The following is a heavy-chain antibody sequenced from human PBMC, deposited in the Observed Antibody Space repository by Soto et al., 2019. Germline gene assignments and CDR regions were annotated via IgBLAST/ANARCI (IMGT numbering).Heavy chain of an antibody. J-gene: IGHJ4*02. D-gene: IGHD2-2*01. CDR1: GYTFTSYG. V-gene: IGHV1-18*01. CDR3: ARWRADCSSTSCSPADY. CDR2: ISAYNGNT. Sequence: QVQLVQSGAEVKKPGASVKVSCKASGYTFTSYGISWVRQAPGQGLEWMGWISAYNGNTNYAQKLQGRVTMTTDTSTSTAYMELRSLRSDDTAVYYCARWRADCSSTSCSPADYWGQGTLVTVSS.